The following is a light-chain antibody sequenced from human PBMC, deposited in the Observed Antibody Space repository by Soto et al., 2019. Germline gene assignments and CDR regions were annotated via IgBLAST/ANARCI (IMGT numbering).Light chain of an antibody. J-gene: IGLJ2*01. Sequence: QSALTQPASVSGSPGQSITISCTGSSSDIGAYNYVSWYRQDPGKAPKLMINDVNNRPSGVSTRFSGSKSGNTASLTISGLQAEDEADYYCASYTSHTTLIFGGGTKLTVL. V-gene: IGLV2-14*01. CDR2: DVN. CDR1: SSDIGAYNY. CDR3: ASYTSHTTLI.